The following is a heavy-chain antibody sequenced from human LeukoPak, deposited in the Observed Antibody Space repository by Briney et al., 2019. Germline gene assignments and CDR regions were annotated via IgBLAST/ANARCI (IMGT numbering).Heavy chain of an antibody. J-gene: IGHJ4*02. D-gene: IGHD3-22*01. CDR1: GFTFSAYY. V-gene: IGHV3-23*01. Sequence: PGGSLRLSCAASGFTFSAYYMSWVRQAPGKGLEWVSAISGSGGSTYYADSVKGRFTISRDNSKNTLYLQMNSLRAEDTAVYYCAKAGGYYDSSGYSDYWGQGTLVTVSS. CDR2: ISGSGGST. CDR3: AKAGGYYDSSGYSDY.